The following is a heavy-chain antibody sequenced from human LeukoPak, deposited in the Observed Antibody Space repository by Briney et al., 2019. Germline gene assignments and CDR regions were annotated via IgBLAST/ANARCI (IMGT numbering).Heavy chain of an antibody. D-gene: IGHD6-19*01. CDR3: ARGDSVAVPDY. CDR1: GGTFSSYA. J-gene: IGHJ4*02. Sequence: GASVKVSCKASGGTFSSYAISWVRQAPGQGLEWMGGIIPIFGTANYAQKLQGRVTITADESTSTAYMELSSLRSEDTAVYYCARGDSVAVPDYWGQGTLVTVSS. CDR2: IIPIFGTA. V-gene: IGHV1-69*13.